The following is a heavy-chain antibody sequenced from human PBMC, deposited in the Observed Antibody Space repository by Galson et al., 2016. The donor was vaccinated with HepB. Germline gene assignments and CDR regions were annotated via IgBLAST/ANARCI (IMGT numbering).Heavy chain of an antibody. Sequence: TLSLTCTVSGGSVSSGTYYWNWIRQPAGKGLEWIGRVYTSGSTNYSPSLKSRVTISLDTSKNHFSLKLSSVTAADTAVYFCARRSYSNYIDSWGQGILVTVSS. J-gene: IGHJ4*02. V-gene: IGHV4-61*02. CDR2: VYTSGST. D-gene: IGHD4-11*01. CDR3: ARRSYSNYIDS. CDR1: GGSVSSGTYY.